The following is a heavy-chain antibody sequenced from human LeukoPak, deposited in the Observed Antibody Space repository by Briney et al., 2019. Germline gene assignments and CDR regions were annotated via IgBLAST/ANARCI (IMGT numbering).Heavy chain of an antibody. Sequence: SETLSLTCTVSGGSISSYYWSWIRQPPGKGLEWIGYIYTSGSTNYNPSLKSRVTISVDTSKNQFSLKLISVTAADTAVYYCARQRYSSSWYPSPFDYWGRGTLVTVSS. CDR1: GGSISSYY. CDR2: IYTSGST. D-gene: IGHD6-13*01. J-gene: IGHJ4*02. V-gene: IGHV4-4*09. CDR3: ARQRYSSSWYPSPFDY.